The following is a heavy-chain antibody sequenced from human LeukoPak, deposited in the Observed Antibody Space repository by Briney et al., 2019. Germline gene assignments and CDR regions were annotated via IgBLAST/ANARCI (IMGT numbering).Heavy chain of an antibody. CDR1: GFTFSSYA. V-gene: IGHV3-23*01. CDR3: ARDRVNWNDVGGLFDY. J-gene: IGHJ4*02. Sequence: PGGSLRLSCAASGFTFSSYAMSWVRQAPGEGLEGVSVITGNGDRTYNDDFVKGRFTISRDNSKNTLYLQMNSLSAEDTAVYYCARDRVNWNDVGGLFDYWGQGTLVTVSS. CDR2: ITGNGDRT. D-gene: IGHD1-1*01.